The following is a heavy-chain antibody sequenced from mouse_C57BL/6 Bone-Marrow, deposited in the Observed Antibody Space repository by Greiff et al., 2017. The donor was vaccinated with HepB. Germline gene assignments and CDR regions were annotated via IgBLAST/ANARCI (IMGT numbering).Heavy chain of an antibody. CDR3: AREGVITTVVARAMDY. J-gene: IGHJ4*01. CDR2: ISYDGSN. Sequence: EVKLQESGPGLVKPSQSLSLTCSVTGYSITSGYYWNWIRQFPGNKLEWMGYISYDGSNNYNPSLKNRISITRDTSKNQFFLKLNSVTTEDTATYYCAREGVITTVVARAMDYWGQGTSVTVSS. D-gene: IGHD1-1*01. CDR1: GYSITSGYY. V-gene: IGHV3-6*01.